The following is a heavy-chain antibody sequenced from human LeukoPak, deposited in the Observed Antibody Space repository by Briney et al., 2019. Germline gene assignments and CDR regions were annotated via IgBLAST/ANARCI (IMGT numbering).Heavy chain of an antibody. D-gene: IGHD4-23*01. J-gene: IGHJ3*02. CDR2: INHSGST. CDR1: GGSFSGYY. Sequence: SETLSLTCAVYGGSFSGYYWSWIRQPPGKGLEWIGEINHSGSTNYNPSLKSRVTISVDTSKNQLSLKLSSVTAADTAVYYCAREPRSDYGGNSRRLDIWGQGTMVTVSS. V-gene: IGHV4-34*01. CDR3: AREPRSDYGGNSRRLDI.